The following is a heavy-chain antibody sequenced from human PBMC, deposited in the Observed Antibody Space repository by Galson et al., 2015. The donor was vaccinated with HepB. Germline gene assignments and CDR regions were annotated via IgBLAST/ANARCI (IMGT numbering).Heavy chain of an antibody. D-gene: IGHD4-17*01. J-gene: IGHJ4*02. CDR1: GGAFSSYA. CDR2: IIPIFGTA. CDR3: AGRLDYGDYAY. Sequence: SVKVSCKASGGAFSSYAISWVRQAPGQGLEWMGGIIPIFGTANYAQKFQGRVTITADESTSTAYMELSSLRSEDTAVYYCAGRLDYGDYAYWGQGTLVTVSS. V-gene: IGHV1-69*13.